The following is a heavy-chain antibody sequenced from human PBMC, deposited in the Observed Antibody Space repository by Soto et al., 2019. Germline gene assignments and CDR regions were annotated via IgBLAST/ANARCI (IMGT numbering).Heavy chain of an antibody. J-gene: IGHJ5*02. V-gene: IGHV1-3*01. CDR3: ARVSDIVVVPAAT. Sequence: ASVKASCKASGYTFTSYAMHWVRQAPGQRLERMGWINAGNGNTKYTQKFQGRVTITRDTSASTAYMELSSLRSEDTAVYYCARVSDIVVVPAATWGQGTLVTVSS. CDR2: INAGNGNT. D-gene: IGHD2-2*01. CDR1: GYTFTSYA.